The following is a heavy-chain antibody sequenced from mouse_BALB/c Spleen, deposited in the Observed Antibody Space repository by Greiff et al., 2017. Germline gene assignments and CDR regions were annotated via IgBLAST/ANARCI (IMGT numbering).Heavy chain of an antibody. CDR3: ARWEAYYAMDY. Sequence: VQLKESGAELVKPGASVKLSCTASGFNFTDSYMHWVKQRPEQGLEWIGRIDPANGNTKYDPKFQGKATITADTSSNTAYLQLSSLTSEDTAVYYCARWEAYYAMDYWGQGTPVTVSA. CDR2: IDPANGNT. D-gene: IGHD4-1*01. J-gene: IGHJ4*01. CDR1: GFNFTDSY. V-gene: IGHV14-3*02.